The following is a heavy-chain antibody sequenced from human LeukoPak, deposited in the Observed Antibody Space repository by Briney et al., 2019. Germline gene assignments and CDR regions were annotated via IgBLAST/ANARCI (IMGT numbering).Heavy chain of an antibody. CDR2: INPNSGGT. CDR3: ARTPYYDFWSGHYYMDV. J-gene: IGHJ6*03. CDR1: GYTFTGYY. V-gene: IGHV1-2*02. Sequence: ASVKVSCKASGYTFTGYYMHWVRQAPGQGLEWMGWINPNSGGTNYAQKFQGRVTMTRDTSISTAYMELSRLRSDDTAVYYCARTPYYDFWSGHYYMDVWGKGTTVTVSS. D-gene: IGHD3-3*01.